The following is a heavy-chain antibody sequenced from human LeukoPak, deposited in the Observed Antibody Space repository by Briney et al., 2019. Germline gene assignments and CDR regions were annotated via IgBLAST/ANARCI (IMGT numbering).Heavy chain of an antibody. D-gene: IGHD1-26*01. CDR1: GFTFSSHG. CDR3: ARDQVGATHFFDY. J-gene: IGHJ4*02. Sequence: GGSLRLSCTASGFTFSSHGMFWVRQAPGKGLEWVTFIWSDGNNKYYADSVKGRFTISRDNSKNTLYLQMNSLRAEDTAVYYCARDQVGATHFFDYWGQGTLVTVSS. V-gene: IGHV3-30*02. CDR2: IWSDGNNK.